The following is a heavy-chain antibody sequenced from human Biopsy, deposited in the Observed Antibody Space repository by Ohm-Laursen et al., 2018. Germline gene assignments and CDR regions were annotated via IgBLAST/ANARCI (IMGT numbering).Heavy chain of an antibody. J-gene: IGHJ4*02. D-gene: IGHD3-16*01. V-gene: IGHV3-74*03. CDR2: IHGDERSA. CDR3: TGDSSGLGDY. CDR1: GFIFSTYT. Sequence: SLRLSCAASGFIFSTYTMHWVRQAPGKGLMWVSRIHGDERSATYAEPVKGRFTISRDNAKNTLHLQMNSLRAEDTAVYYCTGDSSGLGDYWGQGTLVTVSS.